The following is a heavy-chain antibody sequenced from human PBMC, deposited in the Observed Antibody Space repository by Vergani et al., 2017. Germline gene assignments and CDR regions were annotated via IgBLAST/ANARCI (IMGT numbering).Heavy chain of an antibody. V-gene: IGHV1-2*02. CDR3: ARVQSSGDLDDY. Sequence: QVKLGKSGAEVKKPGASVKVSCKASGYTSTGYYMHWVRQAPGQGLEWMGWINPTSGVTNYEQKFQGRVTMTRDTSIRTAYMELSRLRSDDTAVYYCARVQSSGDLDDYWGQGTLVNVSS. D-gene: IGHD7-27*01. CDR1: GYTSTGYY. CDR2: INPTSGVT. J-gene: IGHJ4*02.